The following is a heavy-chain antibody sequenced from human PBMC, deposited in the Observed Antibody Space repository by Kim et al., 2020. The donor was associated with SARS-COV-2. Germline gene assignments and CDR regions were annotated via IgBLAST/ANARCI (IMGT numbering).Heavy chain of an antibody. V-gene: IGHV4-38-2*02. Sequence: SETLSLTCTVSGYSISSGYYWGWIRQPPGKGLEWIGSIYHSGSTYYNPSLKSRVTISVDTSKNQFSLKLSSVTAADTAVSYCARHPYYYGSVHNWFDTWG. CDR3: ARHPYYYGSVHNWFDT. CDR2: IYHSGST. D-gene: IGHD3-10*01. CDR1: GYSISSGYY. J-gene: IGHJ5*01.